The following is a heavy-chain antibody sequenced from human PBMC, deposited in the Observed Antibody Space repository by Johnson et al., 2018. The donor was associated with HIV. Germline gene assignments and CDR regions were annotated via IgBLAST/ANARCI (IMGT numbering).Heavy chain of an antibody. CDR1: GFTFSDAS. D-gene: IGHD3-22*01. Sequence: VQLVESGGGLVKPGGSLRLSCTASGFTFSDASMSWVRQAPGKGLEWVGRITSKTAGGTTDYAAHVKGGFNISSDDSKNTLYLQMNSLKTEDSAVYYCTVRISMILALTRRDQDIWGQGTMVTVSS. V-gene: IGHV3-15*01. CDR2: ITSKTAGGTT. CDR3: TVRISMILALTRRDQDI. J-gene: IGHJ3*02.